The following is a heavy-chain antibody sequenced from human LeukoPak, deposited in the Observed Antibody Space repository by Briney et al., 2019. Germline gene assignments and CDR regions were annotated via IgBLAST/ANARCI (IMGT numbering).Heavy chain of an antibody. CDR2: IIPILGIA. CDR3: ARDIAGDSAVVTAFDY. D-gene: IGHD4-23*01. CDR1: GGTFSSYA. Sequence: GSSVKVSYKASGGTFSSYAISWVRQAPGQGLEWMGRIIPILGIANYAQKFQGRVTITADKSTSTAYMELSSLRSEDTAVYYCARDIAGDSAVVTAFDYWGQGTLVTVSS. J-gene: IGHJ4*02. V-gene: IGHV1-69*04.